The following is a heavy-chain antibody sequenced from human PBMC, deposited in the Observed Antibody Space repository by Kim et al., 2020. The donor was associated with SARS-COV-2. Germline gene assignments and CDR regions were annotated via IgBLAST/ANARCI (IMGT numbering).Heavy chain of an antibody. J-gene: IGHJ4*02. CDR3: ARWSRDCSSTSCYAVFDY. CDR1: GFTFSDYY. V-gene: IGHV3-11*06. D-gene: IGHD2-2*01. CDR2: ISSSSSYT. Sequence: GGSLRLSCAASGFTFSDYYMSWIRQAPGKGLEWVSYISSSSSYTNYADSVKGRFTISRDNAKNSLYLQMNSLRAEDTAVYYCARWSRDCSSTSCYAVFDYWGQGTLVTVSS.